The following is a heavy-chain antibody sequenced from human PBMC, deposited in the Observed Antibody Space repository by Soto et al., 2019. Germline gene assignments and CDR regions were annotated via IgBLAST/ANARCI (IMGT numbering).Heavy chain of an antibody. J-gene: IGHJ4*02. CDR1: GFTFSSYS. V-gene: IGHV3-21*01. Sequence: EVQLVESGGGLVKPGGSLRLSCAASGFTFSSYSINWVRQAPGKGMEWVSSISSSSSYIYYADSVKGRFTIARDNPKNSLYLQMKSLSAEATDVYYCARASHYYDCRGYGLDYLGQGTLVTVSS. D-gene: IGHD3-22*01. CDR3: ARASHYYDCRGYGLDY. CDR2: ISSSSSYI.